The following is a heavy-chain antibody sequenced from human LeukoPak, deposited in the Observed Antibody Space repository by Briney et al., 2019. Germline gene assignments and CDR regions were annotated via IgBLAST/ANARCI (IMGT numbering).Heavy chain of an antibody. V-gene: IGHV4-34*01. CDR1: GGSFSGYY. Sequence: KPSETLSLTCGVYGGSFSGYYWNWIRQPPGKGLEWIGEINPSGSTNYNLSLKSRVTISVDTSKNQFSLKLSSVTAADTAVYYCARGRRIFGVVRYGWFDPWGQGTLVTVSS. CDR2: INPSGST. J-gene: IGHJ5*02. CDR3: ARGRRIFGVVRYGWFDP. D-gene: IGHD3-3*01.